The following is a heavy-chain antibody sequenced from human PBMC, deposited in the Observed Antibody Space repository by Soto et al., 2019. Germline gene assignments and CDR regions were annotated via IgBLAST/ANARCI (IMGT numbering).Heavy chain of an antibody. V-gene: IGHV3-21*01. J-gene: IGHJ4*02. CDR1: GFTFSSYS. CDR2: ISGGSDYI. CDR3: ARDLRAAVDY. D-gene: IGHD2-15*01. Sequence: GGSLRLSCAASGFTFSSYSMNWVRQAPGKGLEWVSSISGGSDYIYHADSVKGRFTISRDIAKNSLYLQMNSLRAEDTAVYYCARDLRAAVDYWGQGTLVTVSS.